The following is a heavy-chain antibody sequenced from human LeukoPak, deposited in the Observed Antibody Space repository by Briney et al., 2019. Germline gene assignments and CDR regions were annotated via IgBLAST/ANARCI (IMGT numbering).Heavy chain of an antibody. CDR1: GFTFNTYA. CDR2: IIGIGGST. D-gene: IGHD5-12*01. CDR3: AKDPGGGSYYFDS. V-gene: IGHV3-23*01. J-gene: IGHJ4*02. Sequence: GGSLRLSCAASGFTFNTYAMTWVRQAPGKGLEWVSSIIGIGGSTYYADSVKGRFTISRDNSKSTLHLHMNSLRAEDTAVYFCAKDPGGGSYYFDSWGQGTQVTVSS.